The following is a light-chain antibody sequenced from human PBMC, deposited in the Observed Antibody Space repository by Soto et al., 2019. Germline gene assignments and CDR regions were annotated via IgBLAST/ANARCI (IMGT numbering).Light chain of an antibody. CDR2: EVS. Sequence: LTQPASVSGSPGQSITISCTGTSSDVGGYKYVSWHQQHPGKAPKLMIYEVSNRPSGVSNRFSGSKSGNTASLTISGLQAEDEADYYCSSYTSSSTVVFGGGTKVTVL. CDR1: SSDVGGYKY. CDR3: SSYTSSSTVV. V-gene: IGLV2-14*01. J-gene: IGLJ2*01.